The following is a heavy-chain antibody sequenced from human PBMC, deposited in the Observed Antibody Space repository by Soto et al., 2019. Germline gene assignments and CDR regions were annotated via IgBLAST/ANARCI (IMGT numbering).Heavy chain of an antibody. CDR2: LYDVFGS. CDR1: GLTVSGTKY. J-gene: IGHJ3*01. CDR3: ASWHEREHAYDV. D-gene: IGHD1-1*01. Sequence: DVQLVESGGGLIQPGESLRLSCAAFGLTVSGTKYAAWVRQAPGKGLEWVSALYDVFGSFYADSVKGRFTTSSDRSKSTVYLQMNDLRPDDTAVYYCASWHEREHAYDVWGQGTTVIVSS. V-gene: IGHV3-53*01.